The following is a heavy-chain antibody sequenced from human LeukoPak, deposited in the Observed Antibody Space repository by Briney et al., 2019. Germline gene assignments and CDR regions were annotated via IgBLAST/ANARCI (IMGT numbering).Heavy chain of an antibody. D-gene: IGHD6-13*01. CDR2: IYYSGST. V-gene: IGHV4-39*07. Sequence: SETLSLTCTVSGGSISSSSYYWGWIRQPPGKGLEWIGSIYYSGSTYYNPSLKSRVTISVDTSKNQFSLKLSSVTAADTAVYYCAAETTAGNAWGQGTLVAVSS. J-gene: IGHJ5*02. CDR3: AAETTAGNA. CDR1: GGSISSSSYY.